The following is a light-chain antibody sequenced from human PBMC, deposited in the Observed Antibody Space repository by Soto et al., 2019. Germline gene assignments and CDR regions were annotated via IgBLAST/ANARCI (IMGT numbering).Light chain of an antibody. CDR1: QSVSSSY. CDR3: QQYGGSPQMYT. CDR2: GTS. V-gene: IGKV3-20*01. J-gene: IGKJ2*01. Sequence: ETVLTQSPGTLSLSPGERATLSCRASQSVSSSYLTWYQQKPGQAPRLLIYGTSTRAIGIPDRYSGSGSGTDFTLTISRLEPEDFAVYYCQQYGGSPQMYTFGQGTKPEIK.